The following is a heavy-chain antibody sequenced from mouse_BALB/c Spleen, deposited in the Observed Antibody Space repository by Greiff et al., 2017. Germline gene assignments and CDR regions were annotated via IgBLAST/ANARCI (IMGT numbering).Heavy chain of an antibody. CDR2: ISNGGST. CDR1: GFTFSSYA. CDR3: NYAMDY. J-gene: IGHJ4*01. V-gene: IGHV5-6-5*01. Sequence: EVKLMESGGGLVKPGGSLKLSCAASGFTFSSYAMSWVRQTPEKRLEWVASISNGGSTYYPDTVKGRFTISRDNAKNTLYLQMSSLKSEDTALYYCNYAMDYWGQGTSVTVSS.